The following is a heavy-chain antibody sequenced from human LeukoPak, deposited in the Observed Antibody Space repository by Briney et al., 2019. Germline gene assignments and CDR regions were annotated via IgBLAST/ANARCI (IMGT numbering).Heavy chain of an antibody. CDR3: ATAYRYFYDRGGYFDY. J-gene: IGHJ4*02. CDR1: GYTFTTFG. CDR2: INPYNGNT. V-gene: IGHV1-18*01. D-gene: IGHD3-22*01. Sequence: ASVKVSCKASGYTFTTFGVSWVRQAPGQGLECMGWINPYNGNTNYPQKLQGRVSMTTDTSTTTAYMELRSLRSEDTAVYYCATAYRYFYDRGGYFDYWGQGTLVTVSS.